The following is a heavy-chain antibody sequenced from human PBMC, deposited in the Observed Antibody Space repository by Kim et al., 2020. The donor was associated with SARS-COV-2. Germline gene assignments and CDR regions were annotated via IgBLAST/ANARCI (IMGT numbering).Heavy chain of an antibody. CDR2: ISTSSTFV. J-gene: IGHJ6*01. CDR1: GFTFIDYS. CDR3: VRENRDGMDG. Sequence: GGSLRLSCEASGFTFIDYSMDWVRQAPGKGLEWVSSISTSSTFVSYADSVKGRLIVSRDNANNLLFLHINSLRAEDTAVYDCVRENRDGMDGWGQGT. V-gene: IGHV3-21*06.